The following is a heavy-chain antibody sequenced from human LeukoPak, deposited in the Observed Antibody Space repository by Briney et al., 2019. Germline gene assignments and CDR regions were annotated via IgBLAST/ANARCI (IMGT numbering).Heavy chain of an antibody. V-gene: IGHV3-11*04. J-gene: IGHJ3*02. CDR2: ISSSGSTI. D-gene: IGHD3-3*01. CDR1: GFTFSDYY. CDR3: ARDDDFWSGYAFDI. Sequence: GGSLRLSCAASGFTFSDYYMSWIRQAPGKGLEWVSYISSSGSTIYYADSVKGRFTISRDNAKNSLYLQMNSLRAEDTAVYYCARDDDFWSGYAFDIWGQGTMVTVSS.